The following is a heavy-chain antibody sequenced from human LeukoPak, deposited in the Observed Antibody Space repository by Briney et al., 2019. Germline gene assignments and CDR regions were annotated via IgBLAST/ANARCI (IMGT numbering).Heavy chain of an antibody. CDR1: GGSISSYY. V-gene: IGHV4-34*01. D-gene: IGHD6-13*01. CDR2: INHSGST. Sequence: PSETLSLTCTVSGGSISSYYWIWIRQPPGKGLEWIGEINHSGSTNYNPSLKSRVTISVDTSKNQFSLKLSSVTAADTAVYYCAREVGGIAAAGTYFDYWGQGTLVTVSS. J-gene: IGHJ4*02. CDR3: AREVGGIAAAGTYFDY.